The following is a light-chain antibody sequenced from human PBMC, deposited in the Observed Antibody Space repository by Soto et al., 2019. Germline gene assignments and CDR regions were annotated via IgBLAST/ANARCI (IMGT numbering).Light chain of an antibody. Sequence: QSALTQPASVSGFPGQSITISCTGTSSDVGTFNLVSWYQQHPGKAPKLLIFEVSNRPSGVSIRFSGSKSGNTASLTISGLQAEDEADYYCSSYSGASASSASYVFATGTKVTVL. J-gene: IGLJ1*01. CDR3: SSYSGASASSASYV. CDR1: SSDVGTFNL. V-gene: IGLV2-23*02. CDR2: EVS.